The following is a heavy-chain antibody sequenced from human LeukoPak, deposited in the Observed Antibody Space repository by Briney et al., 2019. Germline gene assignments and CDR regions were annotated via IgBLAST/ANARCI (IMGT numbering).Heavy chain of an antibody. CDR1: GGSISSYY. Sequence: SETLSLTCTVSGGSISSYYWTWMRQPAGKGLEWIGRIYSSAITDYNSSLKSRVTMSVDTSKNQFSLKLNSVTAADTAVYYCARGPGSATAEALDIWDQGTLVTVSS. CDR2: IYSSAIT. CDR3: ARGPGSATAEALDI. J-gene: IGHJ3*02. V-gene: IGHV4-4*07.